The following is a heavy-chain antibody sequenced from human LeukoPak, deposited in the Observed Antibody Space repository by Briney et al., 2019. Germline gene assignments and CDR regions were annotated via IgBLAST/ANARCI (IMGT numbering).Heavy chain of an antibody. D-gene: IGHD4-17*01. CDR1: GFAFTGFA. CDR2: ISGSGGNT. Sequence: GGSLRLSCSASGFAFTGFAMGWVRQAPGKGLEWVSSISGSGGNTYYADSVEGRFTVSRDNSKNTLYLQMNSLRAEDTALYYCARGRGGDYVPSRFDYWGQGTLVTVSS. V-gene: IGHV3-23*01. CDR3: ARGRGGDYVPSRFDY. J-gene: IGHJ4*02.